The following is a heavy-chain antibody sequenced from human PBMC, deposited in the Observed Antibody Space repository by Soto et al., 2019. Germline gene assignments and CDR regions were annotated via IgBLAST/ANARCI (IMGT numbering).Heavy chain of an antibody. D-gene: IGHD6-13*01. CDR3: ARGGSSRYGVDS. CDR2: ISAFKGNT. Sequence: ASVKVSCKASGYTFTSYGISWVRQAPGQGLEWTGWISAFKGNTNYAQKLQGRVTMTTDTSTRTAYMELRSLRSDDTAVYYCARGGSSRYGVDSWGQGTLVTVSS. CDR1: GYTFTSYG. J-gene: IGHJ4*02. V-gene: IGHV1-18*01.